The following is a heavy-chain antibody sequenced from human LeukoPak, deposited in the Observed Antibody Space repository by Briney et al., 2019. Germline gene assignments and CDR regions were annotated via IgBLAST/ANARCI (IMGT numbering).Heavy chain of an antibody. CDR3: ARELPFDY. V-gene: IGHV3-74*01. CDR2: IKSDGSRT. J-gene: IGHJ4*02. CDR1: GFTFSNYW. Sequence: GSLRLSCAASGFTFSNYWMHWVRQAPGKGLVWVSRIKSDGSRTDYADSVKGRFTISRDNAKNTLYLQMNSLRAEDTAVYYCARELPFDYWGQGTLVTVSS.